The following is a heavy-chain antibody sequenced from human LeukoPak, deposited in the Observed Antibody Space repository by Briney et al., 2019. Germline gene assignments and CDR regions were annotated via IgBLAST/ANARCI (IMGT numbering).Heavy chain of an antibody. J-gene: IGHJ4*02. CDR1: GYTFTSYD. CDR2: INRNSGNT. V-gene: IGHV1-8*01. CDR3: AREIGPIQLHLWGSAFDY. Sequence: GSVKVSCKASGYTFTSYDINWVRQATGQGLEWMGWINRNSGNTGYAQKFQGRVTMTRNTSISTAYMELSSLRSEDTAVYYCAREIGPIQLHLWGSAFDYWGQGTLVTVSS. D-gene: IGHD5-18*01.